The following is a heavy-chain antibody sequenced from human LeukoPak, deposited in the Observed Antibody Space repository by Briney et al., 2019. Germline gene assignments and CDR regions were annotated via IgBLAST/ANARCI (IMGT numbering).Heavy chain of an antibody. Sequence: SETLSLTCTVSGYSISSGYYWGWIRQPPGKGLEWIGSIYHSGSTYYNPSLKSRVTISVDTSKNQFSLKLSSVTAADTAVYYCARDPGGSYYYGSGSYYSSGELDYWGQGTLVTVSS. V-gene: IGHV4-38-2*02. CDR3: ARDPGGSYYYGSGSYYSSGELDY. CDR1: GYSISSGYY. D-gene: IGHD3-10*01. CDR2: IYHSGST. J-gene: IGHJ4*02.